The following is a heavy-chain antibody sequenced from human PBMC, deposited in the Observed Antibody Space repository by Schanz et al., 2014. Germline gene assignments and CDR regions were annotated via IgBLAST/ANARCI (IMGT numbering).Heavy chain of an antibody. V-gene: IGHV3-7*01. CDR3: VKDLQRELLRDDHYYGMDV. CDR2: INEDESRK. D-gene: IGHD1-26*01. Sequence: EVQLVESGGGLVQPGGSLRLSCAASGFTFSGYWMTWVRQAPGKGLEWVANINEDESRKQYVDSVKGRFTISRDNAKNSLYLQMTSLRAEDAAVYYCVKDLQRELLRDDHYYGMDVWGQGTTVTVSS. CDR1: GFTFSGYW. J-gene: IGHJ6*02.